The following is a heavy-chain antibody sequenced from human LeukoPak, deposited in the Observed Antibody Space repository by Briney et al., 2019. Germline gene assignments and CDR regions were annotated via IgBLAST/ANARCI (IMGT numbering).Heavy chain of an antibody. CDR3: ASRGYVWGSLL. V-gene: IGHV4-34*01. CDR1: GGSFSGYY. Sequence: WETLCFTGAVYGGSFSGYYWSWIRQPPGKGLEWIGEINHSGSTNYNPSLKSRVTISVDTSKNQFSLKLSSVTAADTAVYYCASRGYVWGSLLWGNGTMVTVSS. CDR2: INHSGST. D-gene: IGHD3-16*01. J-gene: IGHJ6*04.